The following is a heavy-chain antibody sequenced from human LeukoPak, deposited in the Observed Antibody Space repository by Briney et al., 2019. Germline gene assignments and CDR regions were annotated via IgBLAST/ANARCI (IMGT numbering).Heavy chain of an antibody. J-gene: IGHJ3*02. V-gene: IGHV3-21*01. CDR1: GFTFSSYS. Sequence: GGSLRLSCAASGFTFSSYSMNWVRQAPGKGLEWVSSISSSSSYIYYADSVKGRFTISRDNAKNSLYLQMNSLRAEDTAVYYCASNGWFGELFAAFDIWGQGTMVTVSS. CDR2: ISSSSSYI. D-gene: IGHD3-10*01. CDR3: ASNGWFGELFAAFDI.